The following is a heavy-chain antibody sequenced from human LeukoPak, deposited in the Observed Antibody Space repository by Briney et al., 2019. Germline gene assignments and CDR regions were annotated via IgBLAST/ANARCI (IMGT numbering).Heavy chain of an antibody. CDR3: ARALKDLRRRIGGTTTFEYYYYMDV. D-gene: IGHD1-26*01. V-gene: IGHV4-34*01. Sequence: GSLRLSCAASEFTFSTYSMNWVRQAPGKGLEWIGEINHSGSTNYNPSLKSRVTISVDTSKNQFSLKLSSVTAADTAVYYCARALKDLRRRIGGTTTFEYYYYMDVWGKGTTVIISS. J-gene: IGHJ6*03. CDR1: EFTFSTYS. CDR2: INHSGST.